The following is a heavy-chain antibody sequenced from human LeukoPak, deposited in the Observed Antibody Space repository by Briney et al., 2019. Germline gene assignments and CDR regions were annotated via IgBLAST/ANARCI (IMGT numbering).Heavy chain of an antibody. V-gene: IGHV1-69*13. J-gene: IGHJ6*03. CDR2: IIPIFGTA. CDR3: ARGEGDYDSSGYHYYYYMDV. Sequence: SVKVSCKASGGTFSSYAISWVRQAPGQGLEWMGGIIPIFGTANYAQKFQGRVTITADESTSTAYMELSSLRSEDTAVYYCARGEGDYDSSGYHYYYYMDVWGKGTTVTISS. CDR1: GGTFSSYA. D-gene: IGHD3-22*01.